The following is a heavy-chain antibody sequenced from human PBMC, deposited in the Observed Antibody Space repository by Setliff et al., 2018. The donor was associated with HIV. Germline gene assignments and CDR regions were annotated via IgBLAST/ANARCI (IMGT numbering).Heavy chain of an antibody. V-gene: IGHV3-23*01. D-gene: IGHD3-16*01. CDR1: GLTFSSYA. J-gene: IGHJ4*02. CDR2: ISGSGGSP. Sequence: GGSLRLSCAASGLTFSSYAMSWVRQAPGKGLEWVSSISGSGGSPYYADSVKGRFTISRDNSKNTLYLQMNSLRAEDAGVFYCARSRPPPGGTPDYWGQGTLVTVSS. CDR3: ARSRPPPGGTPDY.